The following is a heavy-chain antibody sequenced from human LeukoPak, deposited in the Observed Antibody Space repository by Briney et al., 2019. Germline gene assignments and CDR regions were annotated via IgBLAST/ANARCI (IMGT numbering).Heavy chain of an antibody. CDR1: GFTFSSYW. CDR2: INSDGSST. V-gene: IGHV3-74*01. CDR3: ARDRLWSYGGNPGYFDY. J-gene: IGHJ4*02. D-gene: IGHD4-23*01. Sequence: GGSLRLSCAASGFTFSSYWMHWVRQAPGKGLVGVSRINSDGSSTSYADSVKGRFTISRDNAKNSLYLEMNSLRAEDTAVYYCARDRLWSYGGNPGYFDYWGQGTLVTVSS.